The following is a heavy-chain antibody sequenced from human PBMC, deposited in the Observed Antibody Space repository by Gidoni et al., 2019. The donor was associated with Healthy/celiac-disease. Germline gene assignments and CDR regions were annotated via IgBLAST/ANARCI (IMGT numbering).Heavy chain of an antibody. V-gene: IGHV4-30-4*01. CDR2: IYYSGST. CDR3: ARVQTGTNYYYGMDV. CDR1: GGSISSGDYY. D-gene: IGHD1-7*01. J-gene: IGHJ6*02. Sequence: QVQLQESGPGLVKPSQTLSLTCTVSGGSISSGDYYWSWIRQPPGKGLEWIGYIYYSGSTYYNPSLKSRVTISVDTSKNQFSLKLSSVTAADTAVYYCARVQTGTNYYYGMDVWGQGTTVTVSS.